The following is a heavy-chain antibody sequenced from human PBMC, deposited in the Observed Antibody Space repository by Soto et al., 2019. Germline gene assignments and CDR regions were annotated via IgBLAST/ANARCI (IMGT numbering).Heavy chain of an antibody. J-gene: IGHJ4*02. CDR3: ARGGGYTYGSLDY. D-gene: IGHD5-18*01. CDR2: IIPMFGTA. Sequence: CKAPGGTFSTYAISWVRQAPGQGLEWMGGIIPMFGTANYAQRFQDRVTITADESTSTVYMELSSLRSDDTAVYYCARGGGYTYGSLDYWGQGTLVTVSS. CDR1: GGTFSTYA. V-gene: IGHV1-69*01.